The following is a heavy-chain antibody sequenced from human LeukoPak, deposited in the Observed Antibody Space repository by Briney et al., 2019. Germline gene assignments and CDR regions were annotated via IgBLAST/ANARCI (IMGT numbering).Heavy chain of an antibody. CDR2: IHHSGNT. J-gene: IGHJ4*02. V-gene: IGHV4-59*02. CDR3: ARDRGVYDSSGSPQPFYFDC. D-gene: IGHD3-22*01. CDR1: GDSVSTSH. Sequence: PSETLSLTCGVSGDSVSTSHWSWIRQPPGKGLEWVGYIHHSGNTNYNPSLKSRVTISVDTSKNQFSLKLISVTAADTAVYYCARDRGVYDSSGSPQPFYFDCWGQGALVTVSS.